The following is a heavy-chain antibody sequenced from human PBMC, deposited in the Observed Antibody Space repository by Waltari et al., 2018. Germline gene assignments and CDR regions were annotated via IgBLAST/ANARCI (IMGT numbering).Heavy chain of an antibody. D-gene: IGHD3-22*01. J-gene: IGHJ3*02. CDR3: ARAYDSSGYYFVGDAFDI. Sequence: VQLQQWGAGLLKPAETLSLTCAVYGGSFSTYYWSWVGQAPGKGLEWVANIKQDGSGKYYVDSVKGRFTISRDNAKNSLYLQMNSLRAEDTAVYYCARAYDSSGYYFVGDAFDIWGQGTMVTVSS. CDR2: IKQDGSGK. V-gene: IGHV3-7*04. CDR1: GGSFSTYY.